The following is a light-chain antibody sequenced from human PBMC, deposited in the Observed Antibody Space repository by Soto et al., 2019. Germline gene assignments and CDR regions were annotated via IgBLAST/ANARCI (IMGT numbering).Light chain of an antibody. J-gene: IGKJ4*01. CDR3: QQYNSYWVT. V-gene: IGKV1-5*01. CDR2: DAS. CDR1: QSISSW. Sequence: DIQMTQSPSTLSASVGDRVTITCRASQSISSWWAWYQQKPGKAPKLLIYDASSLESGGPSRFSGSGSGTEFTLTISSLQPDDFATYYCQQYNSYWVTFGGGTKVEIK.